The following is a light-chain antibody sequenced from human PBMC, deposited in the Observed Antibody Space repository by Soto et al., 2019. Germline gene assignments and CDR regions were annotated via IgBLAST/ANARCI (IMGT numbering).Light chain of an antibody. CDR3: QQRDSTPYT. J-gene: IGKJ2*01. V-gene: IGKV1-39*01. Sequence: DIQMTQAPSSLSASVGDRVTITCRASQSITNYLNWYQQKPGKAPKLLIYTASSLQSGVPSRFSGSGSGTDFTLTISSLQPEDFATYHCQQRDSTPYTFGQGTKLEIK. CDR2: TAS. CDR1: QSITNY.